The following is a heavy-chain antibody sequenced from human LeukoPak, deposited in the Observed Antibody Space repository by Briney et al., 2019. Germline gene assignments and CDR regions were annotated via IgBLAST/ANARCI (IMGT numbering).Heavy chain of an antibody. Sequence: PGGSLRLSCAAAGFIFSSHAMHWVRQAPGKGLEWVAVISYAGDDGSNIYYADSVKGRFTISRDNTRNTLYLQMNSLRVEDTAVYYCARDSSGWLQLSSTFDYWGQGTLVTVSS. CDR3: ARDSSGWLQLSSTFDY. J-gene: IGHJ4*02. CDR2: ISYAGDDGSNI. D-gene: IGHD5-24*01. V-gene: IGHV3-30*03. CDR1: GFIFSSHA.